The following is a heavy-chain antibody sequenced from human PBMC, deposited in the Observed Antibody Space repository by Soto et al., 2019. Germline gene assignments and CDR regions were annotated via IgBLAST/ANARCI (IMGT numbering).Heavy chain of an antibody. J-gene: IGHJ6*04. CDR3: ARVSGRGWYSGSYHYGMDV. CDR2: IIPIFGTA. V-gene: IGHV1-69*13. D-gene: IGHD6-19*01. CDR1: GGTFSSYA. Sequence: SVKVSCKASGGTFSSYAISWVRQAPGQGLEWMGGIIPIFGTANYAQKFQGRVTITADESTSTAYMELSSLRSEDTAVYYCARVSGRGWYSGSYHYGMDVWGKGTTVTVAS.